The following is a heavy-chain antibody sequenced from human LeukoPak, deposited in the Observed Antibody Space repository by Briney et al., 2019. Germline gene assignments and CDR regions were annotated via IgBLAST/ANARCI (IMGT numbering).Heavy chain of an antibody. J-gene: IGHJ3*02. CDR2: IYYSGST. CDR3: ARGRAFDI. CDR1: GGSIRSGDYY. Sequence: SETLSLTCTVSGGSIRSGDYYWSWIRQPPGKGLEWIGYIYYSGSTNYNPSLKSRVTISVDRSKNQFSLKLSSVTAADTAVYYCARGRAFDIWGQGTMVTVSS. V-gene: IGHV4-30-4*01.